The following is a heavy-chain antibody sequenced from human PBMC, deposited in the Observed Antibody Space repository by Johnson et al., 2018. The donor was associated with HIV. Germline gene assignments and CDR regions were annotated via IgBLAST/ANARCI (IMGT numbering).Heavy chain of an antibody. Sequence: EQLVESGGVVVQPGGSLRLSCSSSGFTFRTYAMSWVRQAPGKGLEWVSLIGNTGARTYYSESVKGRFTISRDNAKNSLYLQMNSLRAEDTALYYCAKDIRSSSWYVAFDIWGQGTMVTVSS. V-gene: IGHV3-23*04. D-gene: IGHD6-13*01. J-gene: IGHJ3*02. CDR1: GFTFRTYA. CDR3: AKDIRSSSWYVAFDI. CDR2: IGNTGART.